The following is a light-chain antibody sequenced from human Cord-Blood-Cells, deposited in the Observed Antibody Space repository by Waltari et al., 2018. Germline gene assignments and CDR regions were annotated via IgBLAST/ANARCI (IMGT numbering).Light chain of an antibody. CDR2: GAS. J-gene: IGKJ2*01. CDR3: QQYGSSPYT. Sequence: EIVLTQPPGTLSLSPGESATHSCRASQSVSSSYLAWYQKKPDQATRLLIYGASSRATGIPDRFSGSVSGTDFTLTISRLEPEDFAVYYCQQYGSSPYTFGQGTKLEIK. CDR1: QSVSSSY. V-gene: IGKV3-20*01.